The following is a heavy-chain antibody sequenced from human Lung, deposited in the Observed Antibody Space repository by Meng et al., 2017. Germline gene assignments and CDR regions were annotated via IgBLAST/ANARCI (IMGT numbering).Heavy chain of an antibody. CDR1: GGSFSGYY. V-gene: IGHV4-34*02. Sequence: QVQLPQWGGGLLKPSETLSLTCAVYGGSFSGYYWSWIRQPPGKGLEWIGEIIDSGSTNYNPSLKSRVTISVGTSKNQFSLRVTSVTAADRAVYYCVRRTYSSGWYFDYWGQGTLVTVSS. CDR2: IIDSGST. CDR3: VRRTYSSGWYFDY. D-gene: IGHD6-19*01. J-gene: IGHJ4*02.